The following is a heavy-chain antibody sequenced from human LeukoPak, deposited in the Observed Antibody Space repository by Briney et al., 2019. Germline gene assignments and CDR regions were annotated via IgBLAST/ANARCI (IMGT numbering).Heavy chain of an antibody. CDR2: INHSGST. Sequence: SETLSLTCAVYGGSFSGYYWSWIRQPPGKGLEWIGEINHSGSTNYNPSLKSRVTISVDTSKNQFSLKLSSVTAADTAVYYCASGTLWFGELSSWFDPWGLGTLVTVSS. J-gene: IGHJ5*02. CDR1: GGSFSGYY. D-gene: IGHD3-10*01. V-gene: IGHV4-34*01. CDR3: ASGTLWFGELSSWFDP.